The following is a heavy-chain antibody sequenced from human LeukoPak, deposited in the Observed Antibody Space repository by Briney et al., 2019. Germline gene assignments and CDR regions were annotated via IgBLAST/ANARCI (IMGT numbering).Heavy chain of an antibody. V-gene: IGHV1-2*02. Sequence: ASVKVSCKASGYTFTGHYMHWVRQAPGQGLEWMGWISPNNGGTKYAQKFQGRVSMTRDTSISTAYMELTRLISDDTAVYYCARGNLFDCGGDCYLTDYWGQGTLLTVSS. CDR3: ARGNLFDCGGDCYLTDY. D-gene: IGHD2-21*02. J-gene: IGHJ4*02. CDR1: GYTFTGHY. CDR2: ISPNNGGT.